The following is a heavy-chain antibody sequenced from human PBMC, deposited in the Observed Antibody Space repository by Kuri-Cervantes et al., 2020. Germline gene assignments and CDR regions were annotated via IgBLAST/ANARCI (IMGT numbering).Heavy chain of an antibody. Sequence: GGSLRLSCAASGFTFSSYGMHWVRQAPGKGLEWVAVIWYDGSNKYYADSVKGRFTISRDNSNNTLYLQMNSLRAEDTAVYYCASGRFGELHFDPWGQGTLVTVSS. CDR2: IWYDGSNK. J-gene: IGHJ5*02. D-gene: IGHD3-10*01. V-gene: IGHV3-33*08. CDR1: GFTFSSYG. CDR3: ASGRFGELHFDP.